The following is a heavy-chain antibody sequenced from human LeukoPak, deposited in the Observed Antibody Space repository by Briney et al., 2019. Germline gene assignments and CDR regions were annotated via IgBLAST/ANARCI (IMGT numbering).Heavy chain of an antibody. CDR1: GFTFSSYA. J-gene: IGHJ4*02. D-gene: IGHD1-26*01. V-gene: IGHV3-64*01. CDR2: ISSNGGST. CDR3: ASLSRELAYDY. Sequence: GGSLRLSCAASGFTFSSYAMSWVRQAPGKGLEYVSAISSNGGSTYYANSVKGRFTISRDNSKNTLYLQMGSLRAEDMAVYYCASLSRELAYDYWGQGTLVTVSS.